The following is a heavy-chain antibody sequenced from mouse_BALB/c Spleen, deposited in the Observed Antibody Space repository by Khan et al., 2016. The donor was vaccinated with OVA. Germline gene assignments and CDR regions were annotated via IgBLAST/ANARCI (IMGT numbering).Heavy chain of an antibody. Sequence: QVQLKESGAELAKPRASVKMSCKASGYTFTTYWMHWVKQRPGQGLEWIGYINPTSGYTDYNEKFKDRATLSADKSSSTAYMQLSSLTSEDSAVYYCTRDRIDYWGQGTTLTVSS. CDR2: INPTSGYT. CDR3: TRDRIDY. J-gene: IGHJ2*01. V-gene: IGHV1-7*01. CDR1: GYTFTTYW.